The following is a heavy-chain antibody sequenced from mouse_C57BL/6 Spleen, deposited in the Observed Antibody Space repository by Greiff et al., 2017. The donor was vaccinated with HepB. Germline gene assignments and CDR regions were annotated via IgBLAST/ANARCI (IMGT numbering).Heavy chain of an antibody. CDR3: TTRWGNYSYWYFDV. CDR2: IDPEDGDT. D-gene: IGHD2-1*01. J-gene: IGHJ1*03. CDR1: GFNIKDYY. V-gene: IGHV14-1*01. Sequence: VQLQQSGAELVRPGASVKLSCTASGFNIKDYYMHWVKQRPEQGLEWIGRIDPEDGDTEYAPKFQGKATMTADTSSNTAYLQLSSLTSEDTAVYYCTTRWGNYSYWYFDVWGTGTTVTVSS.